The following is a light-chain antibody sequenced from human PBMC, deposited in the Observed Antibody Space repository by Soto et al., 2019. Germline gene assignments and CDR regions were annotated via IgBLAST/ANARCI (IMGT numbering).Light chain of an antibody. CDR3: QQYNTYLTWS. J-gene: IGKJ1*01. V-gene: IGKV1-5*01. Sequence: DTQMTQSPSTLSASVGDTVTITCRASQSVSMWLAWYQQKPGRAPRLLIYDASHLESGVPSRFSGSGSRTEFTLTINGLQPEDAATYYCQQYNTYLTWSFGQGTKVEIK. CDR1: QSVSMW. CDR2: DAS.